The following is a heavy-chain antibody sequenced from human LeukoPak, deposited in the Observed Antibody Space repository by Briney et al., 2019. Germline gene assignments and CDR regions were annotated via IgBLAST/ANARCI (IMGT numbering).Heavy chain of an antibody. CDR2: ISNDGSNK. CDR3: ARDRVGNYDFWSGYMGY. J-gene: IGHJ4*02. CDR1: GFTFSSYA. D-gene: IGHD3-3*01. Sequence: GGSLRLSCAASGFTFSSYAMHWVRQAPGKGLEWVAVISNDGSNKYYADSVKGRFTISRDNSKNTLYLQMNSLRAEDTAVYYCARDRVGNYDFWSGYMGYWGQGTLVTVSS. V-gene: IGHV3-30*04.